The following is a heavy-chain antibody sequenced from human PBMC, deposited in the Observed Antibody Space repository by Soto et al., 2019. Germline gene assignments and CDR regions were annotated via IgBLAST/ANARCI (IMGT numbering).Heavy chain of an antibody. CDR3: ATAFDSSGYYREDWFDP. CDR1: GYTLTELS. Sequence: ASVKVSCKVSGYTLTELSMHWVRQAPGKGLEWMGGFDPEDGETIYAQKFQGRVTMTEDTSTDTAYMELSSLRSEDTAVYYCATAFDSSGYYREDWFDPWGQGTLVTVSS. CDR2: FDPEDGET. D-gene: IGHD3-22*01. J-gene: IGHJ5*02. V-gene: IGHV1-24*01.